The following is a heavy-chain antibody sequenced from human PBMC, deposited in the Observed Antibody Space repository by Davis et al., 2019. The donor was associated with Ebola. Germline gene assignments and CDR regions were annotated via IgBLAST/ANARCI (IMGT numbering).Heavy chain of an antibody. D-gene: IGHD3-22*01. J-gene: IGHJ4*02. V-gene: IGHV4-39*01. CDR2: IYYSGST. CDR3: ASLDSGSGYYFDY. CDR1: GGSISSSSYY. Sequence: PSETLSLTCTVSGGSISSSSYYWGWIRQPPGKGLEWIGSIYYSGSTYYNPSLKSRVTISVDTSKNQFSLKLSSVTAADTAVYYCASLDSGSGYYFDYWGQGTLVTVSS.